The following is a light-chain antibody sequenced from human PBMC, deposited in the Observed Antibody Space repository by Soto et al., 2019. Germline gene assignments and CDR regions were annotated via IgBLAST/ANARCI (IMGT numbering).Light chain of an antibody. V-gene: IGLV7-46*01. CDR2: DTS. J-gene: IGLJ3*02. CDR3: LLARV. Sequence: QAVVTQEPSLTVSPGGTVTLTCGSSTGSVTSGHYPYWFQQKPGQAPRTLIYDTSIKHSWTPARFSGSLLGGKAALTLSGAQPEDEAEYYCLLARVFGGVTKVTVL. CDR1: TGSVTSGHY.